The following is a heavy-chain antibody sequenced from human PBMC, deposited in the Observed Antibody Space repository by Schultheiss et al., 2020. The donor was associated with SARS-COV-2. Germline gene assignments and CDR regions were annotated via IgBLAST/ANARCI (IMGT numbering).Heavy chain of an antibody. V-gene: IGHV3-48*02. D-gene: IGHD2-2*01. CDR3: ARGFEGCSSTSCYGY. Sequence: GGSLRLSCAGSGFTLSDHHMDWVRQAPGKGLEWVSYISSSSSTIYYADSVKGRFTISRDNAKNSLYLQMNSLRDEDTAVYYCARGFEGCSSTSCYGYWGQGTLVTVSS. CDR1: GFTLSDHH. CDR2: ISSSSSTI. J-gene: IGHJ4*02.